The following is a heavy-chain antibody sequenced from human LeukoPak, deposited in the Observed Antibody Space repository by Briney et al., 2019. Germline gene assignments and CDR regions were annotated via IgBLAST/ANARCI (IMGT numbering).Heavy chain of an antibody. CDR3: AADSEYGCYDSSGYPA. Sequence: ASVKVSCKASGFTFTSSAMQWVRQARGQRLEWIGWIVVGSGNTNYAQKFQERVTITRDMSTSTAYMELSSLRSEDTAVYYCAADSEYGCYDSSGYPAWGQGTLVTVSS. V-gene: IGHV1-58*02. J-gene: IGHJ4*02. CDR1: GFTFTSSA. CDR2: IVVGSGNT. D-gene: IGHD3-22*01.